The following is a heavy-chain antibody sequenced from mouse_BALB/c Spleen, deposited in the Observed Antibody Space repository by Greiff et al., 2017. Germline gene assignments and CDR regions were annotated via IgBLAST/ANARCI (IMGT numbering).Heavy chain of an antibody. CDR3: ARIRSLVLPRAMDY. J-gene: IGHJ4*01. CDR2: IDPENGNT. CDR1: GFNIKDYY. V-gene: IGHV14-1*02. Sequence: VQLQQSGAELVRPGALVKLSCKASGFNIKDYYMHWVKQRPEQGLEWIGWIDPENGNTIYDPKFQGKASITADTSSNTAYLQLSSLTSEDTAVYYCARIRSLVLPRAMDYWGQGTSVTVSS. D-gene: IGHD2-10*02.